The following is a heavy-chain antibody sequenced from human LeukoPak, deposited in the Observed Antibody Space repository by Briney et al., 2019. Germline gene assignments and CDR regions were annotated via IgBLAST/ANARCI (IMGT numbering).Heavy chain of an antibody. CDR2: IYYSGSP. CDR3: ARGTGPWMTTVTAFDY. V-gene: IGHV4-59*01. CDR1: GGSISSYY. Sequence: SETLSLTCTVSGGSISSYYWSWIRQPPGKGLEWIVYIYYSGSPNYNPSLKSRVTISVDTSKNQFSLKLSSVTAADTAVYYCARGTGPWMTTVTAFDYWGQGTLVTVSS. J-gene: IGHJ4*02. D-gene: IGHD4-17*01.